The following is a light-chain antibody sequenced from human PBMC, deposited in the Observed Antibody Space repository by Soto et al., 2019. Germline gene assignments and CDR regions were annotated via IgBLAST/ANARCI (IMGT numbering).Light chain of an antibody. CDR2: GAS. V-gene: IGKV3-15*01. CDR3: HQYNNWPPWT. CDR1: QSVSSN. J-gene: IGKJ1*01. Sequence: EIVMTQSPATLSVSPGERATLSCRASQSVSSNLAWYQQKPGQAPRLLIYGASTRATGIPARFSGSGSGTEFTLTISSLQSEDFAVYYCHQYNNWPPWTFGQGPKAEIK.